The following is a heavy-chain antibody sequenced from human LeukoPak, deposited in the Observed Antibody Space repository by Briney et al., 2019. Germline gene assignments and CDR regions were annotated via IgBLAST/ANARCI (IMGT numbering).Heavy chain of an antibody. Sequence: PSETLSLTCTVSGYSISSGYYWGWIRQPPGKGLEWIGSIYHSGSTYYNPSLKSRVTISVDTSKNQFSPKLSSVTAADTAVYYCARGYGSGRKFDYWGQGTLVTVSS. V-gene: IGHV4-38-2*02. CDR1: GYSISSGYY. CDR2: IYHSGST. D-gene: IGHD3-10*01. CDR3: ARGYGSGRKFDY. J-gene: IGHJ4*02.